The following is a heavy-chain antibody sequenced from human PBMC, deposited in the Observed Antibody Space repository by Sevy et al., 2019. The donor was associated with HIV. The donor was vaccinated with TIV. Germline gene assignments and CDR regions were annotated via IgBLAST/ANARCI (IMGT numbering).Heavy chain of an antibody. J-gene: IGHJ6*03. CDR3: ARGGYYYYYMDV. Sequence: GGSLRLSCAASGFTVSSNYMSWVRQAPGKGLEWVSVIYSGGSTYYADSVKGRFTISRDNSKNTLYLQMNSLGAEDTAVYYCARGGYYYYYMDVWGKGTTVTVSS. CDR2: IYSGGST. CDR1: GFTVSSNY. D-gene: IGHD3-16*01. V-gene: IGHV3-53*01.